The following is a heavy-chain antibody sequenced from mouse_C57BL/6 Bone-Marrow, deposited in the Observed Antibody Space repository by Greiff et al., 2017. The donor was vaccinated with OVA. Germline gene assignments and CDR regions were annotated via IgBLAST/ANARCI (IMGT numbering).Heavy chain of an antibody. CDR3: ARWRWLPYAMDY. Sequence: QVQLQQSGAELMKPGASVKLSCKATGYTFTGYWIEWVKQRPGHGLEWIGEILPGSGSTNYHEKFKGKATFTADTSSNTAYMQLSSLTTEDSAIYYCARWRWLPYAMDYWGQGTSVTVSS. CDR2: ILPGSGST. D-gene: IGHD2-3*01. CDR1: GYTFTGYW. J-gene: IGHJ4*01. V-gene: IGHV1-9*01.